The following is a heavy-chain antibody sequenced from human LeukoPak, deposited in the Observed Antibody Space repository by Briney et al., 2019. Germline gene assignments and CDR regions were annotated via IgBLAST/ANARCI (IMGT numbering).Heavy chain of an antibody. CDR2: IYYSGST. D-gene: IGHD3-22*01. CDR3: AREGDYYDSSGYHQTAFDI. Sequence: PSETLSLTCTVSGGSISSGGYYWSWIRQHPGKGLEWIVYIYYSGSTYYNPSLKSRVTILVDTSKNQFSLKLSSVTAADTAVYYCAREGDYYDSSGYHQTAFDIWGQGTMVTVSS. J-gene: IGHJ3*02. V-gene: IGHV4-31*03. CDR1: GGSISSGGYY.